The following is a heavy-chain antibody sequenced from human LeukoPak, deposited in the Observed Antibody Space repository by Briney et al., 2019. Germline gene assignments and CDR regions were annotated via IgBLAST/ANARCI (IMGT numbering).Heavy chain of an antibody. CDR3: ARDNIAAAES. J-gene: IGHJ5*02. CDR1: GGSISSYY. D-gene: IGHD6-13*01. V-gene: IGHV4-59*12. CDR2: IYYSGST. Sequence: LETLSLTCTVSGGSISSYYWSWIRQPPGKGLEWIGYIYYSGSTNYNPSLKSRVTISVDTSKNQFSLKLSSVTAADTAVYYCARDNIAAAESWGQGTLVTVSS.